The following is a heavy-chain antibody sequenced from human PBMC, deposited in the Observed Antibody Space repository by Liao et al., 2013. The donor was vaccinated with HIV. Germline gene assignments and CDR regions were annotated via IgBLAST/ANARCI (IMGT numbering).Heavy chain of an antibody. V-gene: IGHV4-30-4*01. J-gene: IGHJ6*03. CDR1: GDSINSLPYY. CDR2: IYYSGSA. Sequence: QLKLQESGPGLVRPSQTLSLSCTASGDSINSLPYYWSWIRLPPGKGPEWIGHIYYSGSADYNPSLKGRVFISLDTSKNQFFLKLSSVTAADTAVYYCARGDNGFWSGSHYYFYYMDVWGKGTTVTVSS. D-gene: IGHD3-3*01. CDR3: ARGDNGFWSGSHYYFYYMDV.